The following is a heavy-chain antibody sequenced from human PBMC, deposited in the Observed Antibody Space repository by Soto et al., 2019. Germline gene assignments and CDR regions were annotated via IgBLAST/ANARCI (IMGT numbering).Heavy chain of an antibody. Sequence: QVQLVESGGGVVQPGRSLRLSCAASGFIFSSYGMHWVRQAPGKGLEWVALISYDGNNKYYADSVKGRFTISRDNSKNTLYLQMNSLRAEDTAVYYCAICPPGNYGDFCEFDYWGQGTLVTVSS. CDR2: ISYDGNNK. CDR1: GFIFSSYG. V-gene: IGHV3-30*03. CDR3: AICPPGNYGDFCEFDY. J-gene: IGHJ4*02. D-gene: IGHD4-17*01.